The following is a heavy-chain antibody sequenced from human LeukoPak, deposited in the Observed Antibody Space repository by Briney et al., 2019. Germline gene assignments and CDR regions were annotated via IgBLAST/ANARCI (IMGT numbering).Heavy chain of an antibody. J-gene: IGHJ4*02. CDR1: GYTFTDYY. D-gene: IGHD5-12*01. Sequence: ASVKVSCKASGYTFTDYYMHWVRPAPGQGLEGMGIINPSGGSTRFAQKFQGRVTMTRDTSTSTVYMELSSLRSEDTAVYYCARGYSGYDSDYLGQGTLVTVSS. CDR3: ARGYSGYDSDY. V-gene: IGHV1-46*01. CDR2: INPSGGST.